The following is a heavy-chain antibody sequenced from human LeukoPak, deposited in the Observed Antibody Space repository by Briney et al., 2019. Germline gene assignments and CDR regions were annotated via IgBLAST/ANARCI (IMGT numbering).Heavy chain of an antibody. Sequence: SETLSLTCTVSGGSISSYYWSWIRQPPGKGLEWIGYIYYSGSTNYNPSLKGRVTISVDTSKNQFSLKLSSVTAADTAVYYCAARRGKYSSGWYNVDYWGQGTLVTVSS. CDR3: AARRGKYSSGWYNVDY. CDR1: GGSISSYY. J-gene: IGHJ4*02. D-gene: IGHD6-19*01. V-gene: IGHV4-59*08. CDR2: IYYSGST.